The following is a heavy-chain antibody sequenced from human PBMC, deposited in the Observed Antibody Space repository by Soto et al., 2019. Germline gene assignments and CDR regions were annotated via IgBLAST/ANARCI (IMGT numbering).Heavy chain of an antibody. V-gene: IGHV4-59*01. CDR2: IYYTGTT. Sequence: SETLSLTCTVSGGSISDYYWSWIRQTPGEGREWIGNIYYTGTTSYNPSLKSRVTISVDTSRNQFSLRLSSATAADTAVYYCDGERRVWGGDLLPHRCLDPRGQRTLVTV. J-gene: IGHJ5*02. CDR1: GGSISDYY. CDR3: DGERRVWGGDLLPHRCLDP. D-gene: IGHD3-10*01.